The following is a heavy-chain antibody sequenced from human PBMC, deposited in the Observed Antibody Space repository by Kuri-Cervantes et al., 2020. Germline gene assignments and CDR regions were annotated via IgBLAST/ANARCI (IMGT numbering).Heavy chain of an antibody. V-gene: IGHV4-34*01. D-gene: IGHD1-14*01. CDR2: INHSGST. CDR3: ARGRNGDTTSPP. CDR1: GGSFSGYY. J-gene: IGHJ5*02. Sequence: SETLSLTCAVYGGSFSGYYWSWIRQPPGKGLEWIGEINHSGSTNYNPSLKSRVTISVETSKNQFSLNLTSLTAADTAMYYRARGRNGDTTSPPWGQGTLVTVSS.